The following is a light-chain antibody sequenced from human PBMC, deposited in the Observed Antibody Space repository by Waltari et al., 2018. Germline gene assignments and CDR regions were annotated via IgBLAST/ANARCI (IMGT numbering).Light chain of an antibody. V-gene: IGKV1-5*03. Sequence: TQSPGTLSLSPGERVTITFRASQSISSWLAWYQQKPGKAPKLLIYKASSLESGVPSRFSGSGSGTEFTLTISSLQPDDFATYYCQQYNSYPYTFGQGTKLEIK. CDR3: QQYNSYPYT. J-gene: IGKJ2*01. CDR2: KAS. CDR1: QSISSW.